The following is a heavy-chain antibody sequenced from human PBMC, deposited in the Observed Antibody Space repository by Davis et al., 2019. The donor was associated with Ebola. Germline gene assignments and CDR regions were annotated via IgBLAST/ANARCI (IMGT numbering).Heavy chain of an antibody. CDR3: AARYGDYAPIDY. CDR1: GFTFSSYS. Sequence: GGSLRLSCAASGFTFSSYSMNWVRQAPGKGLEWVSYISSSSTIYYADSVKGRFTISRDNAKNSLYLQMNSLKAEETAVYYCAARYGDYAPIDYWGQGTLVTVSS. J-gene: IGHJ4*02. CDR2: ISSSSTI. D-gene: IGHD4-17*01. V-gene: IGHV3-48*04.